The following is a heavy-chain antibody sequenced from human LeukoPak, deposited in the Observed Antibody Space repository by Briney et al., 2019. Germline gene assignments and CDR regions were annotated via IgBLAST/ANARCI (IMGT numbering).Heavy chain of an antibody. V-gene: IGHV4-39*07. CDR2: TNHSGST. D-gene: IGHD6-19*01. J-gene: IGHJ3*02. CDR1: GGSISSSSYY. CDR3: ARGLSSGWYKDAFDI. Sequence: PSETLSLTCTVSGGSISSSSYYWGWIRQPPGKGLEWIGETNHSGSTNYNPSLKSRVTISVDTSKNQFSLKLSSVTAADTAVYYCARGLSSGWYKDAFDIWGQGTMVTVSS.